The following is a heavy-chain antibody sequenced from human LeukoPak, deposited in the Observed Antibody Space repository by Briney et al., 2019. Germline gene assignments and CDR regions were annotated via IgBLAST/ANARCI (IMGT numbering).Heavy chain of an antibody. CDR2: IYYSGST. Sequence: SETLSLTCTVSGGSISSYYWSWIRQPPGKGLEWIGHIYYSGSTNYNPSLKSRVTISVDTSKNQFSLKLSSVTAADTAVYYCARENYYRFDYWGQGTLVTVSS. J-gene: IGHJ4*02. CDR3: ARENYYRFDY. V-gene: IGHV4-59*01. D-gene: IGHD3-10*01. CDR1: GGSISSYY.